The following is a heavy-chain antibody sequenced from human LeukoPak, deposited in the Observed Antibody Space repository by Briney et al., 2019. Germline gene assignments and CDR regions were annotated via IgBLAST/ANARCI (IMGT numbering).Heavy chain of an antibody. J-gene: IGHJ6*03. Sequence: ASVKVSCKASGYTFTSYGISWVRQAPGQGLEWMGWISTYNGYANYAQKLQGRVTMTTETYTSTAYMELRSLRSDDTAVYYCARNSSDWYGYMDVWGKGTTVTVSS. D-gene: IGHD6-19*01. CDR1: GYTFTSYG. CDR3: ARNSSDWYGYMDV. CDR2: ISTYNGYA. V-gene: IGHV1-18*01.